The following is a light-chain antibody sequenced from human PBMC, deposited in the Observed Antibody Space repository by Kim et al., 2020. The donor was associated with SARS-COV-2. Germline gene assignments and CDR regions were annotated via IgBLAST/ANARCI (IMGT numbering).Light chain of an antibody. CDR1: SSNIGAGYD. J-gene: IGLJ1*01. CDR3: QSYDSSLSGYV. Sequence: RGTISCTGSSSNIGAGYDVHWYQQLPGTAPKLLIYGNSHRPSGVPDRFSGSKSGTSASLAITGLQAEDEADYYCQSYDSSLSGYVFGTGTKVTVL. V-gene: IGLV1-40*01. CDR2: GNS.